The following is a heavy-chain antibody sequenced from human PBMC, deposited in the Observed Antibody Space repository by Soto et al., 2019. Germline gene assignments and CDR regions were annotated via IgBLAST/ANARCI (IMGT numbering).Heavy chain of an antibody. CDR2: INPNSGGT. CDR1: GYTFTGYY. V-gene: IGHV1-2*02. CDR3: AREKDIVVVPAAALDAFEI. J-gene: IGHJ3*02. Sequence: ASVKVSCKASGYTFTGYYMHWVRQAPGQGLEWMGWINPNSGGTNYAQKFQGRVTMTRDTSISTAYMELSRLRSDDTAVYYCAREKDIVVVPAAALDAFEIWGQGTMVTVSS. D-gene: IGHD2-2*01.